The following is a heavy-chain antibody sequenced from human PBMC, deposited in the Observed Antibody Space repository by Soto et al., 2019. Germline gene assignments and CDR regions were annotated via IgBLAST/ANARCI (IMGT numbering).Heavy chain of an antibody. CDR1: GGSISSSSYY. Sequence: SETLSLTCTVSGGSISSSSYYWGWIRQPPGKGLEWIGSIYYSGSTYYNPSLKSRVTISVDTSKNQFSLKLSSVTAADTAVYYCARLYGYYFHGGYFDYWGQGTLVTVSS. D-gene: IGHD4-17*01. J-gene: IGHJ4*02. CDR2: IYYSGST. V-gene: IGHV4-39*01. CDR3: ARLYGYYFHGGYFDY.